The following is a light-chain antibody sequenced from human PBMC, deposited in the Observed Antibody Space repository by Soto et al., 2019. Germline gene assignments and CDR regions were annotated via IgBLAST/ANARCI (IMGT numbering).Light chain of an antibody. CDR2: GAS. Sequence: EIVMTQSPDTLSVSPGERATLSCRASQSVTNNLAWYQQKPGQAPRLLIYGASTRTIAIPARFSGSGSGTDFTLTISSLQSEDFAVYYCQQYNIWPRTFGQGTKVEIK. CDR3: QQYNIWPRT. CDR1: QSVTNN. J-gene: IGKJ1*01. V-gene: IGKV3-15*01.